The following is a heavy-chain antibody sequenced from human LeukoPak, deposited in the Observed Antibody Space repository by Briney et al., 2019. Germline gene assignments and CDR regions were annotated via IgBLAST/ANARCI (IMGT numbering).Heavy chain of an antibody. D-gene: IGHD1-26*01. CDR1: GYTFTNYG. Sequence: ASVKVSCKASGYTFTNYGISWVRQAPGQGLEWMGWVSTSKEKTNYAQRFQDRVTMTTDTSTSTANMELRSLRSDDTAVYYCARDNPLVGATGACDIWGQGTMVTVSS. V-gene: IGHV1-18*01. J-gene: IGHJ3*02. CDR3: ARDNPLVGATGACDI. CDR2: VSTSKEKT.